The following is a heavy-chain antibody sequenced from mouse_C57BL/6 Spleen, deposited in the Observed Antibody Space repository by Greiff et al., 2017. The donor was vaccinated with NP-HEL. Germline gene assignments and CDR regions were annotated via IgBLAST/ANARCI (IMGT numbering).Heavy chain of an antibody. CDR2: INPNNGGS. Sequence: EVQLQQSGPELVKPGASVKMSCKASGYTFTDYNMHWVKQSHGKSLEWIGYINPNNGGSSYNQKFKGKATLTVNKASSTAYMELRSLTSEESAVYYCARAGTWFAYWGQGALVTVSA. V-gene: IGHV1-22*01. CDR3: ARAGTWFAY. CDR1: GYTFTDYN. J-gene: IGHJ3*01.